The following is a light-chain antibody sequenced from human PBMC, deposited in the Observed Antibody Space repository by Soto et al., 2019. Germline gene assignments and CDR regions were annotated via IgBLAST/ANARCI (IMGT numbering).Light chain of an antibody. Sequence: QSALTQPRSVSGSPGQSVTISCTGTSSDVAAYNYVSWYRQHPGKAPNVMIYDVTKRPSGVPDRFSGSKSGNTASLTISGLQAEDEADYYCCSYAGSYTLGVFGGGTKLTVL. CDR2: DVT. J-gene: IGLJ3*02. CDR3: CSYAGSYTLGV. V-gene: IGLV2-11*01. CDR1: SSDVAAYNY.